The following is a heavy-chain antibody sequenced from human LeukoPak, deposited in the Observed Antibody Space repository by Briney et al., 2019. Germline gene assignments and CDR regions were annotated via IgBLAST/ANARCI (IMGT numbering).Heavy chain of an antibody. Sequence: SETLSLTCAVYGGSFSGYYWSWIRQPPGKGLEWIGEIIHSGSTNYNPSLKSQVTISVDTSKNQFSLKLSSVTAADTAVYYCARVRSIVVVPANTRFDYWGQGTLVTGSS. CDR2: IIHSGST. CDR3: ARVRSIVVVPANTRFDY. V-gene: IGHV4-34*12. CDR1: GGSFSGYY. D-gene: IGHD2-2*01. J-gene: IGHJ4*02.